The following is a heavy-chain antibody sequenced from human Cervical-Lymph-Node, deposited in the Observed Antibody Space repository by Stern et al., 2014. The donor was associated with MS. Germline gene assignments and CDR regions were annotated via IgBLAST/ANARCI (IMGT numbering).Heavy chain of an antibody. J-gene: IGHJ5*02. CDR2: IVPMFAKA. CDR3: ARERSIHYPAFAP. CDR1: GGSFKSYA. Sequence: VQLVESGAEVKKPGSSVRVSCKASGGSFKSYAFNWLRQAPGQGLEWMGDIVPMFAKANYAQKFQRRVTVTADEATNTVYMELSFLTSEDTAVYYCARERSIHYPAFAPWGQGTLVTVSS. D-gene: IGHD3-10*01. V-gene: IGHV1-69*01.